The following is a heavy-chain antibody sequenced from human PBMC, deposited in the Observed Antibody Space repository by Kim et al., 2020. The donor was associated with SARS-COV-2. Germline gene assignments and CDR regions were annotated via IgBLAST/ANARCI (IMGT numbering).Heavy chain of an antibody. D-gene: IGHD1-7*01. V-gene: IGHV4-31*03. CDR3: VRGPNFFDS. CDR2: IYYNGNT. CDR1: GGSINRGGYY. Sequence: SETLSLTCTVSGGSINRGGYYWGWIRQHPEKGLEWTGYIYYNGNTYYNPSFKSRITISIDTSKNQFSLQLSSVTAADTAVYYCVRGPNFFDSWGQGTLVT. J-gene: IGHJ5*01.